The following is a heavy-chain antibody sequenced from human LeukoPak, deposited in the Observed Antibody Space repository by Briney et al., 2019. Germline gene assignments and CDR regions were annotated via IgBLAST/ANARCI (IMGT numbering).Heavy chain of an antibody. Sequence: GGSLRLSCAASGFTFSSYGMHWVRQAPGKGLEWVAFIRYDGSNKYYADSVKGRFTISRDNSKNTLYLQMNSLRAEDTAVYYCAKAYSSSWSLGPWGQGTLVTVSS. V-gene: IGHV3-30*02. D-gene: IGHD6-13*01. J-gene: IGHJ5*02. CDR3: AKAYSSSWSLGP. CDR2: IRYDGSNK. CDR1: GFTFSSYG.